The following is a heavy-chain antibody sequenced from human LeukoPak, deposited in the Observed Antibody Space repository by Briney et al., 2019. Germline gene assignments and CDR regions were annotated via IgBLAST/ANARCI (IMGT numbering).Heavy chain of an antibody. CDR1: GYTFTSYG. Sequence: GASVKVSCKASGYTFTSYGISWVRQAPGQGLEWMGWISAYNGNTNYAQKLQGRVTMTEDTSTDTAYMELSSLRSEDTAVYYCATHPIIYDSSGYYGWLDYWGQGTLVTVSS. CDR3: ATHPIIYDSSGYYGWLDY. D-gene: IGHD3-22*01. CDR2: ISAYNGNT. J-gene: IGHJ4*02. V-gene: IGHV1-18*04.